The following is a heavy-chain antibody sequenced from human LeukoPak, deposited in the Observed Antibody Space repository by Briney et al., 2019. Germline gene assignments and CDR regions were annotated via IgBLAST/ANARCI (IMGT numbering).Heavy chain of an antibody. Sequence: GGSLRLSCAPSGFTFDFCGMHAVPQAPGKGVVWVAFIRNVGNDKYYADSVKCRFFISRENSKNTLSLQMNSLRVEDTAVYYCAKDGDWAFDHWAQGTLVSVSS. D-gene: IGHD2-21*02. CDR2: IRNVGNDK. CDR3: AKDGDWAFDH. V-gene: IGHV3-30*02. J-gene: IGHJ4*02. CDR1: GFTFDFCG.